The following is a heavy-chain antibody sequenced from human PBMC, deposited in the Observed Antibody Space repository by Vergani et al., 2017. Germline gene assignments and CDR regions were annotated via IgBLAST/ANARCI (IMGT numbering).Heavy chain of an antibody. CDR3: ARVSPGDHSGGEPFDS. D-gene: IGHD1-14*01. Sequence: QVQLVQSGAEVKKPGASGKVFCKASGYTFTGYYMHWVRQAPGQGLEWMGWINPNSGGTNYAQKFQGRVTMTRDTSISTAYMELSRLRTEDTAVYYCARVSPGDHSGGEPFDSWGQGTLVTVSS. V-gene: IGHV1-2*02. CDR2: INPNSGGT. J-gene: IGHJ4*02. CDR1: GYTFTGYY.